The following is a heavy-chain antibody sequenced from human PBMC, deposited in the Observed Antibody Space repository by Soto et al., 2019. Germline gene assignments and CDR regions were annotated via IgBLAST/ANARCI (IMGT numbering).Heavy chain of an antibody. J-gene: IGHJ4*02. Sequence: ASVKVSCKASGYTFASYTLHWVRQAPGQRFEWLGWISAGNGNTKSSQKFQDRVTFDRNTSASTVSMELNSLRSEDTAIYYCDRVSMEPHTAIFYDDSWGQGSVVTVLL. CDR1: GYTFASYT. V-gene: IGHV1-3*01. CDR2: ISAGNGNT. D-gene: IGHD3-3*01. CDR3: DRVSMEPHTAIFYDDS.